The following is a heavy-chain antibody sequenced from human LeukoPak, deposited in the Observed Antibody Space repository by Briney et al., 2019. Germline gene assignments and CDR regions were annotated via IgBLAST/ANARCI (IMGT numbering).Heavy chain of an antibody. Sequence: ASVEVSCKASGYTFTSYDINWVRQATGQGLEWMGWMNPNSGNTGYAQKFQGRVTMTRNTSISTAYMELSSLRSEDTAVYYCARGRPTYASLDYWGQGTLVTVSS. V-gene: IGHV1-8*01. J-gene: IGHJ4*02. CDR2: MNPNSGNT. CDR1: GYTFTSYD. CDR3: ARGRPTYASLDY. D-gene: IGHD4-17*01.